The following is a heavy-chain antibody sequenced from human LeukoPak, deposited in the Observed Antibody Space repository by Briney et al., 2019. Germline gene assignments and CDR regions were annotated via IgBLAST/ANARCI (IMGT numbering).Heavy chain of an antibody. V-gene: IGHV3-74*01. CDR1: GFSFSVFW. CDR3: AKTTYASNSSGWYNHFDY. D-gene: IGHD6-19*01. Sequence: GGSLRLSCAASGFSFSVFWMHWVRQAPGKGLVWVSRIKIDGSITNYADSVKGRFTISRDNSKNTLYLQLNSLRAEDTTVYYCAKTTYASNSSGWYNHFDYWGQGTLVTVSS. CDR2: IKIDGSIT. J-gene: IGHJ4*02.